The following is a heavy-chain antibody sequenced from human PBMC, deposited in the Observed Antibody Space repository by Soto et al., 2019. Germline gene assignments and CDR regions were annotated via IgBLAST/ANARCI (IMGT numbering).Heavy chain of an antibody. Sequence: GASVKVSCKASGGTFSSYAISWVRQAPGQGLEWMGGVIPIFGTANYAQKFQGRVTITADESTSTAYMELSSLRSEDTAVYYCVRDLPSGHEYVWGRYRSTAGAMNVWAEATTVSVSS. CDR1: GGTFSSYA. D-gene: IGHD3-16*02. V-gene: IGHV1-69*13. CDR3: VRDLPSGHEYVWGRYRSTAGAMNV. J-gene: IGHJ6*01. CDR2: VIPIFGTA.